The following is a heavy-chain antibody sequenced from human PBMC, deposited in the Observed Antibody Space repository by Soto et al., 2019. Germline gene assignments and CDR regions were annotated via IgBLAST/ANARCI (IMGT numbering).Heavy chain of an antibody. D-gene: IGHD1-26*01. J-gene: IGHJ4*02. Sequence: GGSLRLSCAASGFTFSSYAMHWVRQAPGKGLEWVAVISYDGSNKYYADSVKGRFTISRDNSKNTLYLQMNSLRAEDTAVYYCASLIVGAEFDYWGQGTLVTVSS. V-gene: IGHV3-30-3*01. CDR1: GFTFSSYA. CDR2: ISYDGSNK. CDR3: ASLIVGAEFDY.